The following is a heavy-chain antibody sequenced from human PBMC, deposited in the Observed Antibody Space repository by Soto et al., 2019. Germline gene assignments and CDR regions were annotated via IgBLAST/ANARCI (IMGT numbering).Heavy chain of an antibody. D-gene: IGHD3-22*01. CDR1: GYRFSTYA. Sequence: QVQLLQSGGEVKKTGASVKVSCRASGYRFSTYAISWVRQAPGHGLEWVGWINPDSGNTNYAQSFQGRVTMTTDKSTNTVYMELRSLRANDTAIYFCARDGSSGYYDDYYYGMDVWGQGTTVSVSS. J-gene: IGHJ6*02. CDR2: INPDSGNT. V-gene: IGHV1-18*01. CDR3: ARDGSSGYYDDYYYGMDV.